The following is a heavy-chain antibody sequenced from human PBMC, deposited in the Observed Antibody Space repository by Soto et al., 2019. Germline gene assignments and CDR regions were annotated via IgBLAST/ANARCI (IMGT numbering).Heavy chain of an antibody. CDR1: GGTFSSCA. J-gene: IGHJ6*02. CDR2: IIPIFGTA. Sequence: SVKVSCKASGGTFSSCAISWVRQAPGQGLEWMGGIIPIFGTANYAQKFQGRVTITADESTSTAYMELSSLRSEDTAVYYCAKVDSRDSSGWYWGTQNYYYYGMDVWGQGTTVTVSS. D-gene: IGHD6-19*01. CDR3: AKVDSRDSSGWYWGTQNYYYYGMDV. V-gene: IGHV1-69*13.